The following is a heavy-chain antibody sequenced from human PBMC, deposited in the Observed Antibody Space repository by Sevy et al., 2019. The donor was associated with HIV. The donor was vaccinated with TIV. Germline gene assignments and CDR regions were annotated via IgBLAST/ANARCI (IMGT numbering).Heavy chain of an antibody. CDR2: IKQDGSEK. V-gene: IGHV3-7*01. CDR1: GFTFSSYW. J-gene: IGHJ6*02. D-gene: IGHD6-13*01. CDR3: ARDSYSSSKNYYYGMDV. Sequence: GESLKISCAASGFTFSSYWMSWVRQAPGKGLEWVANIKQDGSEKYYVDSVKGRFTISRDNAKNSLYLQMNSLRAEDTAVYYCARDSYSSSKNYYYGMDVWGQGTTVTVSS.